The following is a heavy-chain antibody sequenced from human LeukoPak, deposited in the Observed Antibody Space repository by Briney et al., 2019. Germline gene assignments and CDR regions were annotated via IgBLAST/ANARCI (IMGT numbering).Heavy chain of an antibody. CDR1: GYTFTSYY. CDR3: ARAYRGYSIDF. D-gene: IGHD3-22*01. J-gene: IGHJ4*02. Sequence: ASVKVSCKASGYTFTSYYMHWVRQAPGHGLVCMGIIYPSGGGTSYAQKFQGRVTMTWDTSTSTVYMELSSLTSEDTAIYYCARAYRGYSIDFWGQGTLVTVSS. V-gene: IGHV1-46*01. CDR2: IYPSGGGT.